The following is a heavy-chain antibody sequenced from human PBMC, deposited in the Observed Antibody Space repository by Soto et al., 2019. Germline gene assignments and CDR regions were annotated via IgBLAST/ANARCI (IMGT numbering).Heavy chain of an antibody. CDR1: GFTFSSYS. CDR3: ARLPLHYPFDI. Sequence: GGSLRLSCAASGFTFSSYSMSWVRQAPGKGLEWVSYISSSSSTIYYADSVKGRFTISRDNAKNSLYLQMNSLRAEDTAVYYCARLPLHYPFDIWGQGTMVTVSS. CDR2: ISSSSSTI. D-gene: IGHD3-10*01. V-gene: IGHV3-48*01. J-gene: IGHJ3*02.